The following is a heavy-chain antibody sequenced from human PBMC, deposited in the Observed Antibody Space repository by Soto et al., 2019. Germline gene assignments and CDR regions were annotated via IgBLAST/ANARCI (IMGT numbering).Heavy chain of an antibody. CDR2: IFYTGNT. J-gene: IGHJ4*02. Sequence: SETLSLTCIVSGGSITSYYWNWIRQPPGKGLEWVGFIFYTGNTNYSPSLRSRATISLDTSKNQLSLKLNSVSAADTAVYYCARRLAGSPRFFDYWGQGVLVTVSS. V-gene: IGHV4-59*01. CDR1: GGSITSYY. D-gene: IGHD1-1*01. CDR3: ARRLAGSPRFFDY.